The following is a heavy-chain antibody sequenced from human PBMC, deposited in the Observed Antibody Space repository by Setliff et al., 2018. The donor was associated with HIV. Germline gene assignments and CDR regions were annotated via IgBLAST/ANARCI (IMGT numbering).Heavy chain of an antibody. CDR2: MCHNENGVTT. CDR3: ARDRGSGWYGYFQQ. V-gene: IGHV4-59*01. Sequence: PSETLSLTCIVSGGSIDNYYWNWVRPPPGKGPEWIGNMCHNENGVTTNQHPSLKSRIVMYLDRTKNAFSLSLFSATTADTAVYYCARDRGSGWYGYFQQWGQGSQVTVSS. J-gene: IGHJ1*01. CDR1: GGSIDNYY. D-gene: IGHD6-19*01.